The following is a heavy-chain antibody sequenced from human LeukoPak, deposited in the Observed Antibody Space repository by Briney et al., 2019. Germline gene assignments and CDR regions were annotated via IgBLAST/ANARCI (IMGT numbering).Heavy chain of an antibody. CDR2: IYYSGST. J-gene: IGHJ4*02. V-gene: IGHV4-39*01. Sequence: SETLSLTCTVSGGSISSSSYYWGWIRQPPGKVLEWIGSIYYSGSTYYNPSLKSRVTISVDTSKNQFSLKLSSVTAADTAVYYCARHSSGLEWLLPFDYWGQGTLVTVSS. D-gene: IGHD3-3*01. CDR1: GGSISSSSYY. CDR3: ARHSSGLEWLLPFDY.